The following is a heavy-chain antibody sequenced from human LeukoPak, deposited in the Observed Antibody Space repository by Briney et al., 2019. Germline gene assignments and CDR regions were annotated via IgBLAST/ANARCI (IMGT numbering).Heavy chain of an antibody. CDR3: ATDLRRITIFWGY. CDR2: FDPEDGET. D-gene: IGHD3-9*01. V-gene: IGHV1-24*01. Sequence: ASVKVSCKVSGYTLTEFSMHWVRQAPGKGLEWMGGFDPEDGETVYAQKFQGRVSMTEDTSTDTAYMELSSLRSEDTAVYYCATDLRRITIFWGYWGQGTLVTVSS. CDR1: GYTLTEFS. J-gene: IGHJ4*02.